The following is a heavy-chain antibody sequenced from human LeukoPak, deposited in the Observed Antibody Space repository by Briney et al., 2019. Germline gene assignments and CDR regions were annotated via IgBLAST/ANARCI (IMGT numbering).Heavy chain of an antibody. CDR3: AKSALSYYYDSSSYYSYFDH. CDR1: GFTFDDYA. D-gene: IGHD3-22*01. Sequence: GGSLRLSCAASGFTFDDYAMHWVRQAPGKGLEWVSGISWNSGSIGYADSVKGRLTISRDNAKNSLYLQMNSLRAEDTALYYCAKSALSYYYDSSSYYSYFDHWGQGTLVTVSS. CDR2: ISWNSGSI. J-gene: IGHJ4*02. V-gene: IGHV3-9*01.